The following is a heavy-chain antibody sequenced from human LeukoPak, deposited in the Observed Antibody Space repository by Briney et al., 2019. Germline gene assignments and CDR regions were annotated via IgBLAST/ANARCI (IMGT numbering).Heavy chain of an antibody. CDR3: ARGGLVSSGSYLNWFDP. D-gene: IGHD3-10*01. J-gene: IGHJ5*02. V-gene: IGHV1-3*01. CDR2: INAGNGNT. CDR1: GYTFTSYA. Sequence: ASVKVSCKASGYTFTSYAMHWVRQAPGQRLEWMGWINAGNGNTKYSQKLQGRVTITRDTSASTAYMELSSLRSEDTAVYYCARGGLVSSGSYLNWFDPWGQGTLVTVSS.